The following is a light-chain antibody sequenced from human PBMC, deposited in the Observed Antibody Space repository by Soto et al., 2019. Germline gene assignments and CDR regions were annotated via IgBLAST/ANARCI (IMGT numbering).Light chain of an antibody. CDR3: QQYQNLWT. J-gene: IGKJ1*01. V-gene: IGKV3D-7*01. Sequence: EIVLTQSPGTLSLSQGEIATLSCRASQTVSTNFLAWYQQKPGQAPRLLIYGASSRATGIPARFSGSGSGTEFTLTINSLQSEDFAVYYCQQYQNLWTFGQGTKVDIK. CDR2: GAS. CDR1: QTVSTNF.